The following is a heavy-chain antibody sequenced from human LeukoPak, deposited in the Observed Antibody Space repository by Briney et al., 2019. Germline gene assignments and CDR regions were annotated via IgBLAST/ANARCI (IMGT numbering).Heavy chain of an antibody. CDR2: IHYTGST. CDR1: GGSTTGSY. CDR3: ARTGYGRDYYGMDV. D-gene: IGHD1-26*01. J-gene: IGHJ6*02. V-gene: IGHV4-59*01. Sequence: SETLSLTCTVSGGSTTGSYWSWVRQPPGKGLQWIGYIHYTGSTDYNPSLKSRVTISIDTPKNQVSLRVTSVTAADTAVYYCARTGYGRDYYGMDVWGQGTTVTVSS.